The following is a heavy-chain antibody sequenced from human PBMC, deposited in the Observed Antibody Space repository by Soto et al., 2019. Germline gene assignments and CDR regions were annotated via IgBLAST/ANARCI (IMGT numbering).Heavy chain of an antibody. D-gene: IGHD3-22*01. J-gene: IGHJ4*02. CDR2: MYSGGTT. Sequence: SLRLSCAASGFTVSSNYMTWVRQAPGRGLEWVSVMYSGGTTYYADSVKGRFTISRDNSKNTLYLQMNSLRAEDTAVYYCARSRHYYDSSGYYVDYFDYWGQGTLVTVSS. CDR1: GFTVSSNY. CDR3: ARSRHYYDSSGYYVDYFDY. V-gene: IGHV3-53*01.